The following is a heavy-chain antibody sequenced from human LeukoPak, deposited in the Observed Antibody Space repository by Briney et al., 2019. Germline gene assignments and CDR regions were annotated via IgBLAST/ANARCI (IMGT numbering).Heavy chain of an antibody. CDR3: ARGVTYYYDSSGYPLFDY. CDR2: IYSSGST. D-gene: IGHD3-22*01. CDR1: GGSINSNY. Sequence: SETLSLTCTVSGGSINSNYWSWIRQPAGKGLEWIGRIYSSGSTNYNPSLSSRVTMSVDTSKNQFSLKLSSVTAADTAVYYCARGVTYYYDSSGYPLFDYWGQGTLVTVSS. V-gene: IGHV4-4*07. J-gene: IGHJ4*02.